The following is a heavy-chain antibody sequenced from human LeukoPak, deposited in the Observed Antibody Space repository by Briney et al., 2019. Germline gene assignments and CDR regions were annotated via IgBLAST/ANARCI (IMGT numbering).Heavy chain of an antibody. CDR1: GFTFSSYG. Sequence: GGSLRLSCAASGFTFSSYGMHWVRQAPGKGLEWVAVISYDGSNKYYADSVKGRFTISRDNSKNTLYMQMNSLRAEDTAVYYCAKDGYSSSRSDYWGQGTLVTVSS. V-gene: IGHV3-33*05. CDR3: AKDGYSSSRSDY. D-gene: IGHD6-13*01. CDR2: ISYDGSNK. J-gene: IGHJ4*02.